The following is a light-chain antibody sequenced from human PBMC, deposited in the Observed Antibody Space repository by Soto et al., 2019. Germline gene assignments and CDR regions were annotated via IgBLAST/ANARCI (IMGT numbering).Light chain of an antibody. V-gene: IGKV1-5*03. J-gene: IGKJ3*01. CDR3: QQYETYSGT. CDR2: RAS. Sequence: DIQMTQSPSSLSASVGDRVTITCRASQIINTWLAWYQQKPGKAPKLLLYRASNLVNGVPSRFSGSGSGTEFTLTISSLQPDDFSIYYCQQYETYSGTFGPGTKVDL. CDR1: QIINTW.